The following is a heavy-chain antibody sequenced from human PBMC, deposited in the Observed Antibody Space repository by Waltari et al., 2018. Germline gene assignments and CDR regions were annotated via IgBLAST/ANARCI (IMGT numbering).Heavy chain of an antibody. CDR1: GYTFTSYD. CDR2: MNPNSGNT. CDR3: ARELEVSPNDAFDI. D-gene: IGHD1-1*01. V-gene: IGHV1-8*01. J-gene: IGHJ3*02. Sequence: QVQLVQSGAEVKKPGASVKVSCKASGYTFTSYDIHWVRQATGQGLEWMGWMNPNSGNTGYAQKFQGRVTMTRNTSISTAYMELSSLRSEDTAVYYCARELEVSPNDAFDIWGQGTMVTVSS.